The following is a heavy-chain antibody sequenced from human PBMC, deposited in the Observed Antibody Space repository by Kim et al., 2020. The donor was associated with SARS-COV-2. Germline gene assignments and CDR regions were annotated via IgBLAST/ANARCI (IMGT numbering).Heavy chain of an antibody. V-gene: IGHV5-10-1*01. CDR3: AWSEFFQPKGFNV. CDR2: IDPSDSYT. D-gene: IGHD3-3*01. CDR1: GYTLSSSW. Sequence: GESLKISCEASGYTLSSSWINWVRQMPGKGLEWMGRIDPSDSYTNYSPAFQGHVTLSIEKSVSTAHLQWGSLKASDTAMYFCAWSEFFQPKGFNVWGQGTSVTVSS. J-gene: IGHJ6*02.